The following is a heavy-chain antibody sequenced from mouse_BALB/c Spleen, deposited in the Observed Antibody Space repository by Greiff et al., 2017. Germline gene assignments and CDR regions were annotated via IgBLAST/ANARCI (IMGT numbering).Heavy chain of an antibody. CDR3: AREGDGNYGFFAY. J-gene: IGHJ3*01. CDR1: GFTFTDYY. D-gene: IGHD2-1*01. Sequence: EVMLVESGGGLVQPGGSLRLSCATSGFTFTDYYMSWVRQPPGKALEWLGFIRNKANGYTTEYSASVKGRFTISRDNSQSILYLQMNTLRAEDSATYYFAREGDGNYGFFAYWGQGTLVTVSA. CDR2: IRNKANGYTT. V-gene: IGHV7-3*02.